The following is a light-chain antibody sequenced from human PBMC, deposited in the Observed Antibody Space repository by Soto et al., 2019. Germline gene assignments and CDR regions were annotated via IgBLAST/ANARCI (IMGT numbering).Light chain of an antibody. V-gene: IGKV3-20*01. CDR2: RAS. Sequence: EIVLTQSPGTLSLSPGETATLSCRASQSVARDLTWYQHKPGQAPRLLISRASTGATGIPDRFSGSGSGTDFTLTINRLEPEDSAVYYCQQYGTPRSVTFGQGTGLDI. CDR3: QQYGTPRSVT. CDR1: QSVARD. J-gene: IGKJ5*01.